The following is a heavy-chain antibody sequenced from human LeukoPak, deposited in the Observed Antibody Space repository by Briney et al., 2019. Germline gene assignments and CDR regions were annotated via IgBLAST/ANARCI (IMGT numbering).Heavy chain of an antibody. Sequence: SVKVSCKASGGTFSSYAISWVRQAPGQGLEWMGRIIPIFGTANYAQKFQGRVTITTDESTSTAYMELSSLRSEDTAVYYCGRTRFSNIGVELRDYYYYYMDVWGKGTTVTVSS. D-gene: IGHD1-7*01. J-gene: IGHJ6*03. CDR2: IIPIFGTA. CDR3: GRTRFSNIGVELRDYYYYYMDV. CDR1: GGTFSSYA. V-gene: IGHV1-69*05.